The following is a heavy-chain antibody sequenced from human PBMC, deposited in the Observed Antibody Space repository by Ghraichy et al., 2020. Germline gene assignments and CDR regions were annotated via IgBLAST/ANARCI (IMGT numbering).Heavy chain of an antibody. J-gene: IGHJ4*02. D-gene: IGHD3-10*01. CDR1: GGSISSSSYY. Sequence: SETLSLTCTVSGGSISSSSYYWGWIRQPPGKGLDWIGSIYYSGSTYYNPSLKSRVTISVDTSKNQFSLKLSSVTAADTAVYYCASLHLHGSGSYRDFDSWGQGTLVTVSS. V-gene: IGHV4-39*01. CDR3: ASLHLHGSGSYRDFDS. CDR2: IYYSGST.